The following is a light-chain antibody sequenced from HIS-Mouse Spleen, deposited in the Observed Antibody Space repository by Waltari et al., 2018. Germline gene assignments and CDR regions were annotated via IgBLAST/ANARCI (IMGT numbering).Light chain of an antibody. CDR1: STDVGGYNY. CDR3: SSYTSSSTEV. Sequence: QSALTQPAPVSGSPGQAITISCTGTSTDVGGYNYVSRYQQHPANAPKLMIYDVSNRPSGVSNRFSGSKSGNTASLTISGLQAEDEADYYCSSYTSSSTEVFGGGTKLTVL. J-gene: IGLJ2*01. V-gene: IGLV2-14*03. CDR2: DVS.